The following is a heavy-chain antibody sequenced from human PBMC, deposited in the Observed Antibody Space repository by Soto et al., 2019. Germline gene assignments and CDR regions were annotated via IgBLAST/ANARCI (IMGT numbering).Heavy chain of an antibody. V-gene: IGHV3-23*01. CDR3: ISFDWFGDLGGS. CDR1: GFTFSSYA. CDR2: ITSGYST. J-gene: IGHJ5*02. Sequence: EVQQLDSGGGLVQPGGSLRLSCAASGFTFSSYAMSWVRQAPGKGLEWVSDITSGYSTYYADSVKGRFTISRDNSKNTVYLQMSSLRAEDTAVYYCISFDWFGDLGGSWGQRTLVTVSS. D-gene: IGHD3-10*01.